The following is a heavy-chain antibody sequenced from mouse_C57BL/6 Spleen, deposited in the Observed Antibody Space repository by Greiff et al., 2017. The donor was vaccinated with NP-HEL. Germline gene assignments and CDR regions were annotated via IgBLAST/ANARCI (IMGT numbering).Heavy chain of an antibody. Sequence: QVQLQQSGAELARPGASVKLSCKASGYTFTSYGISWVKQRTGQGLEWIGEIYPRSGNTYYNEKFKGKATLTADKSSSTAYMELRSLTSEDSAVYFCARLDYDYDEGVYWGQGTTLTVSS. CDR1: GYTFTSYG. CDR2: IYPRSGNT. J-gene: IGHJ2*01. V-gene: IGHV1-81*01. D-gene: IGHD2-4*01. CDR3: ARLDYDYDEGVY.